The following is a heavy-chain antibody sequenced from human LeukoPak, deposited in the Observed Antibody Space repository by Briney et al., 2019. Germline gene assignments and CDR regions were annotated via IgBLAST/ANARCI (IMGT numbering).Heavy chain of an antibody. D-gene: IGHD2-2*01. CDR3: ASGYCSSTSCRDY. J-gene: IGHJ4*02. V-gene: IGHV3-53*01. CDR2: IYSGGST. CDR1: GFTFSNYA. Sequence: GGSLRLSCAASGFTFSNYAVSWVRQAPGKGLEWVSVIYSGGSTYYADSVKGRFTISRDNSKNTLYLQMNSLRAEDTAVYYCASGYCSSTSCRDYWGQGTLVTVSS.